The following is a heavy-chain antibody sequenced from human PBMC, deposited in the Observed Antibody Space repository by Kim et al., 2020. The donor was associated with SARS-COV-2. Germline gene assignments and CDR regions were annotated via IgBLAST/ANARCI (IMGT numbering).Heavy chain of an antibody. CDR1: GGSISSYY. CDR2: IYYSGST. D-gene: IGHD2-2*01. Sequence: SETLSLTCTVSGGSISSYYWSWIRQPPGKGLEWIGYIYYSGSTNYNPSLKSRVTISVDTSKNQFSLKLSSVTAADTAVYYCARACSSTRCYLVLDYWGQGTLVTVSS. J-gene: IGHJ4*02. CDR3: ARACSSTRCYLVLDY. V-gene: IGHV4-59*13.